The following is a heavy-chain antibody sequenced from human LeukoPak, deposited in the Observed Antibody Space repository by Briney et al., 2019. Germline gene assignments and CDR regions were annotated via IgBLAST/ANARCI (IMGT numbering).Heavy chain of an antibody. CDR2: IDPNSGGT. Sequence: ASVKVSCKASAYTFTGYYMHWVRQAPGQGLEGVGRIDPNSGGTNYAQKFQGRVTMTRDTSISTAYMELSRLRSDDTAVYYCARGHMVRGVITIFDYWGQGTLVTVSS. CDR1: AYTFTGYY. CDR3: ARGHMVRGVITIFDY. J-gene: IGHJ4*02. D-gene: IGHD3-10*01. V-gene: IGHV1-2*06.